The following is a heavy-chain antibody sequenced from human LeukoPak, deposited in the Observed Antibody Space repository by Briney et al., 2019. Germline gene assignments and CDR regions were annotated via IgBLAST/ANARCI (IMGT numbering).Heavy chain of an antibody. Sequence: PSETLSLTRTVSGYPISSGYYWGWIRQPPGKGLEGIGSIYHSGSTYYNPSLKSRVTISVDTSKNQFSLKLSSVTAADTAVYYCARETLEDYIPDAFDIWGQGTMVTVSS. J-gene: IGHJ3*02. D-gene: IGHD4-11*01. CDR2: IYHSGST. CDR3: ARETLEDYIPDAFDI. CDR1: GYPISSGYY. V-gene: IGHV4-38-2*02.